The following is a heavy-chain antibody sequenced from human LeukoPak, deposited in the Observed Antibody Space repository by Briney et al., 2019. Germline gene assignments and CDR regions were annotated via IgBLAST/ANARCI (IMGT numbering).Heavy chain of an antibody. CDR2: ISAYNGNT. CDR3: ARGRGYQLLGGTFDY. Sequence: ASVKVSCKASGYTFTSYGISWVRQAPGQGLEWMGWISAYNGNTNYAQKLQGRVTMTRDTSTSTVYMELSSLRSEDTAVYYCARGRGYQLLGGTFDYWGQGTLVTVSS. CDR1: GYTFTSYG. V-gene: IGHV1-18*04. D-gene: IGHD2-2*01. J-gene: IGHJ4*02.